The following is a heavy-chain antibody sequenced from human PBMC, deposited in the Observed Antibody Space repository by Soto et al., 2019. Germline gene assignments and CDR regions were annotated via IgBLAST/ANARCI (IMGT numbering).Heavy chain of an antibody. D-gene: IGHD5-18*01. J-gene: IGHJ6*02. CDR2: IIPIFGTA. V-gene: IGHV1-69*06. Sequence: ASVKVSCKASGVTFSSYAISWVRQAPGQGLEWMGGIIPIFGTANYAQKFQGRVTITADKSTSTAYMELSSLRSEDTAVYDCGVPRASGYSYGYFPYYYGMGVWGQGTTVTVSS. CDR1: GVTFSSYA. CDR3: GVPRASGYSYGYFPYYYGMGV.